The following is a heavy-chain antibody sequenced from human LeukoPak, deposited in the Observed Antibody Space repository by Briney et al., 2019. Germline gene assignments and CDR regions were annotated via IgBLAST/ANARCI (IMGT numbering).Heavy chain of an antibody. V-gene: IGHV4-59*01. J-gene: IGHJ3*02. CDR1: GGSISSYY. D-gene: IGHD3-3*01. CDR2: IYYSGST. CDR3: ARGTPITILGAFDI. Sequence: SETLSLTCTVSGGSISSYYWSWIRQPPGKGLEWIGYIYYSGSTNYNPSLKSRVTISVDTSKNQFSLKLSSVTAADTAVYYCARGTPITILGAFDIWGQGTMVTVSS.